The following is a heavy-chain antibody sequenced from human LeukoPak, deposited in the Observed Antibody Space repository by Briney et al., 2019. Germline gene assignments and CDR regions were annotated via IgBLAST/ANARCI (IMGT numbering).Heavy chain of an antibody. V-gene: IGHV3-23*01. Sequence: GGSLRLSCAASGFTFSIYTMSWIRQAPGKGLEWVSSISQTGDSTYYTDSVKGRFTISRDNSKNTLYLQMNSLRAEDTAVYYCARSKSGYSYGFDYWGQGTLVTVSS. CDR1: GFTFSIYT. CDR2: ISQTGDST. CDR3: ARSKSGYSYGFDY. J-gene: IGHJ4*02. D-gene: IGHD5-18*01.